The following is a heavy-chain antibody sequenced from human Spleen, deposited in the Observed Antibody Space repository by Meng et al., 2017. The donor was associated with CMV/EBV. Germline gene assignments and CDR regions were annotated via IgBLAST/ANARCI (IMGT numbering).Heavy chain of an antibody. CDR3: AKDPSHIVVVPAGYGMDV. CDR2: IRYDGSNK. D-gene: IGHD2-2*01. J-gene: IGHJ6*02. V-gene: IGHV3-30*02. Sequence: GGSLRLSCAASGFTFSSYGMHWVRQAPGKGLEWVAFIRYDGSNKYYADPVKGRFTISRDNSKNTLYLQMNSLRAEDTAMYYCAKDPSHIVVVPAGYGMDVWGQGTTVTVSS. CDR1: GFTFSSYG.